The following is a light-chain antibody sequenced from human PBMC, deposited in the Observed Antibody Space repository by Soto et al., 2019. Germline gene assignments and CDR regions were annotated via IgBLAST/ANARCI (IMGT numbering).Light chain of an antibody. Sequence: QSALTQPPSASGSPGQSVTISCTGTSSDVGGYKYVSWYQQHPGKAPKLMIFEVNKRPSGVPDRFSGSKSGNTFSLTVSGLKADDQADNHCISYAGINNLGVFGSGTKVTVL. V-gene: IGLV2-8*01. CDR1: SSDVGGYKY. J-gene: IGLJ1*01. CDR2: EVN. CDR3: ISYAGINNLGV.